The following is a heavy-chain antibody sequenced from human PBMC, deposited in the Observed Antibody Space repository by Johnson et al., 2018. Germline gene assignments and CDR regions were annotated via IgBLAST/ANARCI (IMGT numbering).Heavy chain of an antibody. D-gene: IGHD3-22*01. CDR1: GFTFSSYD. CDR2: IGTAGDT. V-gene: IGHV3-13*01. J-gene: IGHJ6*03. Sequence: VQLLESGGGLVQPGGSLRLSCAASGFTFSSYDMHWVRQATGKGLEWVSAIGTAGDTYYPGSVKGRFTISRENDKNSLYLQMNSLRAGDTAVYNCARGPPPDSDSSGYSYYYYMDVWGKGTTVTVSS. CDR3: ARGPPPDSDSSGYSYYYYMDV.